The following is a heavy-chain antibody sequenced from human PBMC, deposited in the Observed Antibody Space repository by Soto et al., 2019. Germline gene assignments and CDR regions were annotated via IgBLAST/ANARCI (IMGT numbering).Heavy chain of an antibody. D-gene: IGHD2-2*01. CDR3: ARPYCSSTSCYRHYYYYMDV. J-gene: IGHJ6*03. CDR1: GFTFSSYS. CDR2: ISSSSSYI. Sequence: EVQLVESGGGLVKPGGSLRLSCAASGFTFSSYSMNWVRQAPGKGLEWVSSISSSSSYIYYADSVKGRFTISRDNAKNSLYLQMNSLRAEDTAVYYCARPYCSSTSCYRHYYYYMDVRGKGTTVTVSS. V-gene: IGHV3-21*01.